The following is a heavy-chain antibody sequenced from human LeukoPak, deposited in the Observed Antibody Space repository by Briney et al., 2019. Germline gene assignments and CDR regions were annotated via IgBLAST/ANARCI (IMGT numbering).Heavy chain of an antibody. V-gene: IGHV3-21*01. CDR1: GFTFSSYS. CDR2: ISSSSSYI. Sequence: GGSLRLSCAASGFTFSSYSMNWVRHAPGKGLEWVSSISSSSSYIYYADSVKGRFTISRDNAKNSLYLQMNSLRAEDTAVYYCARELGYCSSTSCYSYYYYGMDVWGQGTTVTVSS. J-gene: IGHJ6*02. D-gene: IGHD2-2*02. CDR3: ARELGYCSSTSCYSYYYYGMDV.